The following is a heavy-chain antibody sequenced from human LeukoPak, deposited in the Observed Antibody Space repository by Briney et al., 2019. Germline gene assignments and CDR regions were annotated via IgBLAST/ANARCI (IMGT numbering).Heavy chain of an antibody. V-gene: IGHV3-21*01. Sequence: PGGPLRLSCAASGFTFNSHSMNWVRQAPGKGLEWVSSISSSSSYIYYADSVKGRFTISRDNAKNSLYLQMNSLRAEDTAVYYCARDRGGWYYFDYWGQGTLVTVSS. CDR2: ISSSSSYI. J-gene: IGHJ4*02. CDR3: ARDRGGWYYFDY. D-gene: IGHD6-19*01. CDR1: GFTFNSHS.